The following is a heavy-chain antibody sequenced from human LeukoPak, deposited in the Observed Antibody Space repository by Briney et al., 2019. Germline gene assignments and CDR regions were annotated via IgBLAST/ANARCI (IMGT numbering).Heavy chain of an antibody. CDR1: VFSFTNYW. CDR3: ATNVKGRWGGYYYYYMDV. CDR2: IYPGDSDT. Sequence: MRGESLKISCKASVFSFTNYWIAWVRQTPGQGLEWMGSIYPGDSDTRYNPSFQGQVTISADKSISTAYLQWSSLKASDTAMYYCATNVKGRWGGYYYYYMDVWGKGTTVTVSS. J-gene: IGHJ6*03. D-gene: IGHD3-10*01. V-gene: IGHV5-51*01.